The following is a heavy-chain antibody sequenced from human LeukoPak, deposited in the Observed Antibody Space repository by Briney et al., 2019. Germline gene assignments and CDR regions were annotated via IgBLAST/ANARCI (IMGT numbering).Heavy chain of an antibody. Sequence: SETLSLTCTVSGGSISSSSYYWGWIRQPPGKGLEWIGSIYYSGSTYYNPSLKSRVTISVDTSKNQFSLKLSSVTAADTAVYYCARIVVVAATLEVFDYWGQGTLVTVSS. CDR2: IYYSGST. V-gene: IGHV4-39*07. J-gene: IGHJ4*02. CDR1: GGSISSSSYY. D-gene: IGHD2-15*01. CDR3: ARIVVVAATLEVFDY.